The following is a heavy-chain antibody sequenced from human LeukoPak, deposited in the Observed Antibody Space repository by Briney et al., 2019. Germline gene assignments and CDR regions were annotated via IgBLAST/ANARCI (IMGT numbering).Heavy chain of an antibody. J-gene: IGHJ4*02. CDR2: IYYSGST. Sequence: SETLSLTCTVSGDSLSSYYWSWIRQPPGKGLEWIGYIYYSGSTNYNPSLKSRVTMSVDTSKKQFSLRLSSVTAADTAVYYCARTKQWLMYYFDYWGQGTLATVSS. V-gene: IGHV4-59*01. CDR3: ARTKQWLMYYFDY. CDR1: GDSLSSYY. D-gene: IGHD5-12*01.